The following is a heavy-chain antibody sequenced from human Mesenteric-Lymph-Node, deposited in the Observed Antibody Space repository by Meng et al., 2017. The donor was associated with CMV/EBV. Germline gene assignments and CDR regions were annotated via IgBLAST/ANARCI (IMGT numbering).Heavy chain of an antibody. J-gene: IGHJ4*02. CDR3: ARWQQQLLHIDS. V-gene: IGHV4-61*03. Sequence: SETLSLTCAVSGGSVSSSDHYWSWIRQPPGKGLEWIGYVYGRGGTSYNPSLKSRVTISLDTSKNHFSLNLNSLTAADTAVYYCARWQQQLLHIDSWGQGTLVTVSS. CDR2: VYGRGGT. CDR1: GGSVSSSDHY. D-gene: IGHD6-13*01.